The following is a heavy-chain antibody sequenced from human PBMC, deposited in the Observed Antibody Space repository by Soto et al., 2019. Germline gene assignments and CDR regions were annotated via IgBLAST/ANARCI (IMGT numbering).Heavy chain of an antibody. Sequence: QVQLVESGGGVVQPGRSLRLSCAASGFTFSSYGMHWVRQAPGKGLEWVAVISYDGSNKYYADSVKGRFTISRDNSKNTLYLQMNSLRAEDTAVYYCAKENEGVILVYYFDYWGQGTLVTVSS. D-gene: IGHD3-16*02. CDR1: GFTFSSYG. CDR3: AKENEGVILVYYFDY. CDR2: ISYDGSNK. V-gene: IGHV3-30*18. J-gene: IGHJ4*02.